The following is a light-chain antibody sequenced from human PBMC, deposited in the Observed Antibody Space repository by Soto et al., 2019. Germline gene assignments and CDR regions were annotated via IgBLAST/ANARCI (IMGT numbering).Light chain of an antibody. CDR2: GAS. Sequence: VLTPSPGTLSLSPGERVTLSCRASQIVSGNFLAWYQQIPGQTPRLLIYGASSGATGIPERISGSGSGTGFTLTINRLEPEDFAVYYCQQYGDSPLTFGGGTKGAIK. CDR1: QIVSGNF. V-gene: IGKV3-20*01. J-gene: IGKJ4*01. CDR3: QQYGDSPLT.